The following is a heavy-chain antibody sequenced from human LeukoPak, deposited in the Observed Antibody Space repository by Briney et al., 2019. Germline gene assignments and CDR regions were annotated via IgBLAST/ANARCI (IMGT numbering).Heavy chain of an antibody. J-gene: IGHJ4*02. D-gene: IGHD5-12*01. V-gene: IGHV1-2*02. CDR3: ARIYSGYDSDYFDY. CDR1: GYTFTGYY. CDR2: INPNSGGT. Sequence: ASVKVSCKASGYTFTGYYMHWVRQAPGQGLEWMGWINPNSGGTNYAQEFQGRVTMTRDTSISTAYMELSRLRSDDTAVYYCARIYSGYDSDYFDYWGQGTLVTVSS.